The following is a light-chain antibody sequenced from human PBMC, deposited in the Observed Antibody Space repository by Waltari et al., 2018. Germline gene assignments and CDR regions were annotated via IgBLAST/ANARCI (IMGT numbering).Light chain of an antibody. Sequence: DIQMTQSPSSLSASVGDRVTVTCRASQDINNSLAWYQQKPGQAPKLLLYFASTLESGVPSRFSGGGSGTEYTLTISSLQPEDFAIYVCQQLYSTPRTFGQGTKVDIK. CDR1: QDINNS. J-gene: IGKJ1*01. CDR3: QQLYSTPRT. CDR2: FAS. V-gene: IGKV1-NL1*01.